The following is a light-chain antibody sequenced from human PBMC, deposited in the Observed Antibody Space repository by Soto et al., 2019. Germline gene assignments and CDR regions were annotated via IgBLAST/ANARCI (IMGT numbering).Light chain of an antibody. CDR1: SSNIGNNY. CDR3: GTWDRSLSAVV. V-gene: IGLV1-51*01. Sequence: QSVLTQPPSVSAAPGQKVTISCSGSSSNIGNNYVSWYQHLPGTAPKLLIYDNNKRPSGIPDRFSGSKSGTSATLGITGLQTGDEADYSCGTWDRSLSAVVFGGGTQLTVL. J-gene: IGLJ3*02. CDR2: DNN.